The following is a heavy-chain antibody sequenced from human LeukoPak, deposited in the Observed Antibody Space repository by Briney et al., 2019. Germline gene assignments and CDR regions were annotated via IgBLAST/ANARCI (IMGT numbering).Heavy chain of an antibody. CDR3: ARGIGSGWAGFDY. CDR1: GFTFSSYD. CDR2: IGTAGDP. Sequence: GGSLRLSCAASGFTFSSYDMHWVRQATGKGLEWVSAIGTAGDPYYPGSVKGRFTISRENAKNPLYLQMNSLRAGDTAVYYCARGIGSGWAGFDYWGQGTLVTVSS. D-gene: IGHD6-19*01. J-gene: IGHJ4*02. V-gene: IGHV3-13*05.